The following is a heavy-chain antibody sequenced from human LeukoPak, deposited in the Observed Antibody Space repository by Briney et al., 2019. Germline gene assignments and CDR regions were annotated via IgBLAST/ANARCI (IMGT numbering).Heavy chain of an antibody. Sequence: ASVKVSCKASGYTFTSYYMHWVRQAPGQGLEWMGIINPSGGSTSYAQKLQGRVTMTTDTSTSTAYMELRSLRSDDTAVYYCASGYLSGSTYYFDYWGQGTLVTVSS. V-gene: IGHV1-46*01. D-gene: IGHD1-26*01. J-gene: IGHJ4*02. CDR2: INPSGGST. CDR3: ASGYLSGSTYYFDY. CDR1: GYTFTSYY.